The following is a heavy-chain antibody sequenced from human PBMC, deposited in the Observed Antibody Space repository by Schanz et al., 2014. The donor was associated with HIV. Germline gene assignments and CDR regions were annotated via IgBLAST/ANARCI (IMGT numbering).Heavy chain of an antibody. CDR3: VRETSSGVDYFDY. V-gene: IGHV3-7*01. CDR1: GFTLSSYW. CDR2: MNEDGSKK. D-gene: IGHD3-10*01. Sequence: EVQLVESGGGLVQPGGSLRLSCAVSGFTLSSYWMNWVRQVPGKGLEWVANMNEDGSKKYYLDSVKGRFTISRDNANNSVYLQMNSLRGEDTAVYYCVRETSSGVDYFDYWGQGTLVTVS. J-gene: IGHJ4*02.